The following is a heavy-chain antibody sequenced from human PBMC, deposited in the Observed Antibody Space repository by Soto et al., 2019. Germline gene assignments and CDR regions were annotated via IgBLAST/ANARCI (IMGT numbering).Heavy chain of an antibody. Sequence: QVQLQESGPGLVKPSQTLSLTCTVSGGSISSGGYYWSWIRQHPGKGLEWIGYIYYSGSTYYNPSLKSRVTXXVXTXXNQFSLKLSSVTAADTAVYYCAREQYYYDSSGYDYWGQGTLVTVSS. CDR2: IYYSGST. V-gene: IGHV4-31*03. CDR1: GGSISSGGYY. D-gene: IGHD3-22*01. J-gene: IGHJ4*02. CDR3: AREQYYYDSSGYDY.